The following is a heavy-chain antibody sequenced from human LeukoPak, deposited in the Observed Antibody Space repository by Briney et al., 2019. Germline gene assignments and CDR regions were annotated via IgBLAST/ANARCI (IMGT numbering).Heavy chain of an antibody. J-gene: IGHJ4*02. Sequence: PSETLSLNCAVSGYSISSGYYWGWIRQPPGKGLEWIGNIYHSSNTYYSPSLESRVTISVDMSKNHFSLKLSSMTAADTAVYYCAAIAVAGQFDFWGQGILVTVSS. D-gene: IGHD6-19*01. V-gene: IGHV4-38-2*01. CDR3: AAIAVAGQFDF. CDR2: IYHSSNT. CDR1: GYSISSGYY.